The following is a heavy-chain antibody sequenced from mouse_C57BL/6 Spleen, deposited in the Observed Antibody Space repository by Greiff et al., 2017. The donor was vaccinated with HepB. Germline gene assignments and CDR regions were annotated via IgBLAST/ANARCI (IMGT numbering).Heavy chain of an antibody. V-gene: IGHV5-4*01. CDR3: ARDRVDYYGSSYGGYFDV. Sequence: EVMLVESGGGLVKPGGSLKLSCAASGFTFSSYAMSWVRQTPEKRLEWVATISDGGSYTYYPDNVKGRFTISRDNAKNNLYLQMSHLKSEDTAMYYCARDRVDYYGSSYGGYFDVWGTGTTVTVSS. CDR2: ISDGGSYT. CDR1: GFTFSSYA. D-gene: IGHD1-1*01. J-gene: IGHJ1*03.